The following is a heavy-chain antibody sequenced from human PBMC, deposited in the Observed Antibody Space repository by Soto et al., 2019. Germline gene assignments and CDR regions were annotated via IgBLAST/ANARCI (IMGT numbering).Heavy chain of an antibody. CDR3: ARDGFTSQLVRDYSSYGMDV. V-gene: IGHV1-69*13. D-gene: IGHD6-13*01. CDR2: IIPIFGTA. J-gene: IGHJ6*02. Sequence: ASVKVSCKASGGTFSSYAISWVRQAPGQGLEWMGGIIPIFGTANYAQKFQGRVTITADESTSTAYMELSSLRSEDTAVYYCARDGFTSQLVRDYSSYGMDVCGPGPTLTVSS. CDR1: GGTFSSYA.